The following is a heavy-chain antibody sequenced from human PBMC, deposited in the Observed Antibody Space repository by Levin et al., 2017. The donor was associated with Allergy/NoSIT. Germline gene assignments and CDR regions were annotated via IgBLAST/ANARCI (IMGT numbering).Heavy chain of an antibody. V-gene: IGHV3-20*04. Sequence: GGSLRLSCAASGFTFDDYGMSWVRQAPGKGLEWVSGINWNGGSTGYADSVKGRFTISRDNAKNSLYLQMNSLRAEDTALYYCARVTSQQLVLLDVFFDYWGQGTLVTVSS. CDR2: INWNGGST. CDR1: GFTFDDYG. D-gene: IGHD6-13*01. J-gene: IGHJ4*02. CDR3: ARVTSQQLVLLDVFFDY.